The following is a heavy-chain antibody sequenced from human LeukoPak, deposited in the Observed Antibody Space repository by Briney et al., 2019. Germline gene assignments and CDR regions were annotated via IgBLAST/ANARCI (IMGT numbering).Heavy chain of an antibody. Sequence: SETLSLTCTVSGGSIGSYYRHWIRQPPGKGLEWIGYIYFTGSTNYNPFLKRRVTISVDTSKNQFSLKLNSVTAADTAIYYCARSTYSSSQWDYWGQGTLVTVFS. V-gene: IGHV4-59*01. J-gene: IGHJ4*02. CDR1: GGSIGSYY. CDR3: ARSTYSSSQWDY. CDR2: IYFTGST. D-gene: IGHD6-13*01.